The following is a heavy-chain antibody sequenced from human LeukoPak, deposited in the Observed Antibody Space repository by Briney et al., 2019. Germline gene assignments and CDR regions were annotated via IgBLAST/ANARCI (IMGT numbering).Heavy chain of an antibody. CDR2: ISSSGSTI. J-gene: IGHJ5*02. Sequence: PGGSLRLSCAASAFSVSSNYMSWIRQAPGKGLEWVSYISSSGSTIYYADSVKGRFTISRDNAKNSLYLQMNSLRAEDTAVYYCARDLGYCSSTSCYIWFDPWGQGTLVTVSS. V-gene: IGHV3-11*01. CDR3: ARDLGYCSSTSCYIWFDP. D-gene: IGHD2-2*02. CDR1: AFSVSSNY.